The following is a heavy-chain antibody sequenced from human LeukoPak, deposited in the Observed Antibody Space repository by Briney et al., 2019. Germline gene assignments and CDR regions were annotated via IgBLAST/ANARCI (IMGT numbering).Heavy chain of an antibody. D-gene: IGHD2-21*01. Sequence: GGSLRLSCAASGFTFSSYGMSWVRQAPGKGPEWVSVIYSGGSTYYADSVKGRFTISRDNSKNTLYLQMNSLRAEDTAVYYCARFVVVPGGGFDYWGQGTLVTVSS. J-gene: IGHJ4*02. CDR3: ARFVVVPGGGFDY. CDR1: GFTFSSYG. V-gene: IGHV3-53*01. CDR2: IYSGGST.